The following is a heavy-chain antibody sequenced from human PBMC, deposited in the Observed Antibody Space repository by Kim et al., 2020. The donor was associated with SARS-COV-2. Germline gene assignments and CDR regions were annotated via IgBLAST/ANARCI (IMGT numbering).Heavy chain of an antibody. CDR3: SGSTGWYRLDY. Sequence: SETLSLTCTVSGVSITSATWWTWVRQPPGKGLEWIGEMFHSGTTNYNPSLKSRVTISVDKSKNHFSLNLNSVTAADTAVYYCSGSTGWYRLDYWGQGTLVTVFS. J-gene: IGHJ4*02. CDR2: MFHSGTT. D-gene: IGHD6-19*01. V-gene: IGHV4-4*02. CDR1: GVSITSATW.